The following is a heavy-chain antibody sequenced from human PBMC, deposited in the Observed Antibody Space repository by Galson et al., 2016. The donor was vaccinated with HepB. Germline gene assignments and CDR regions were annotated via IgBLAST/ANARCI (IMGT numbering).Heavy chain of an antibody. J-gene: IGHJ6*02. CDR2: IIPIVGVG. CDR3: ARVGGYCPSTSGYAYYGLDV. Sequence: SVKVSCKASGGTFTNYTITWVRQAPGQGLEWMGGIIPIVGVGNYAQKFQGRVTIIADKSTSTAYMELSSLRSEDTAVYYCARVGGYCPSTSGYAYYGLDVWGQGTTVTVSS. CDR1: GGTFTNYT. V-gene: IGHV1-69*10. D-gene: IGHD2-2*01.